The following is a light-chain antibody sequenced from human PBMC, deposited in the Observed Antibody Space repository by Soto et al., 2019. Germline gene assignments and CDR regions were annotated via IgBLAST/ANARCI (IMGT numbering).Light chain of an antibody. J-gene: IGLJ2*01. CDR1: SSDVGTYNY. CDR2: DVS. CDR3: SSYTSISTLL. V-gene: IGLV2-14*03. Sequence: QSALTQPASVSGSPGQSITISCTGTSSDVGTYNYVSWYQHHPGKAPKLMIYDVSNRPSGVSNRFSGSKSGNTASLTISGLQAEDEADYYCSSYTSISTLLFGGGTKLTVL.